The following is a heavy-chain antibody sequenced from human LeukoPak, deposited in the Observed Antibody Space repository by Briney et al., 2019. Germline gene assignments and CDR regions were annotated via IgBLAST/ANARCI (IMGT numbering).Heavy chain of an antibody. CDR3: TNKNCGSHPDAFDF. V-gene: IGHV3-15*01. CDR1: GFTFTYAW. CDR2: IKSKSDGGTT. Sequence: GGSLRLSCAASGFTFTYAWVSWVRQAPGTGLEWIGRIKSKSDGGTTDYAAPVKGRFTISRDDSKTTLYLQMNSLKTEDTAVYYCTNKNCGSHPDAFDFWGQGTMVTVSS. J-gene: IGHJ3*01. D-gene: IGHD7-27*01.